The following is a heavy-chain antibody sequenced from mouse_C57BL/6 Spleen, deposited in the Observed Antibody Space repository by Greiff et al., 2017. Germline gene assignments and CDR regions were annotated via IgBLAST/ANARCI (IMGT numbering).Heavy chain of an antibody. V-gene: IGHV7-3*01. CDR1: GFTFTDYY. CDR2: IRNKANGYTT. Sequence: DVQLVESGGGLLQPGGSLSLSCAASGFTFTDYYMSWVRPPPGTALVWLGFIRNKANGYTTEYSASVKGRFTISRDNSQSILYLQMNALRAEDSATYYCARYRGYGSSYRYFDVWGTGTTVTVSS. J-gene: IGHJ1*03. CDR3: ARYRGYGSSYRYFDV. D-gene: IGHD1-1*01.